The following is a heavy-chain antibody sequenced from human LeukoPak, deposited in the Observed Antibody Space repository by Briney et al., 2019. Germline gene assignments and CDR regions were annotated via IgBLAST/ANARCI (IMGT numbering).Heavy chain of an antibody. CDR1: GGSISSSSYD. D-gene: IGHD3-16*02. CDR2: IHYSGST. V-gene: IGHV4-39*01. Sequence: SETLSLTCTVSGGSISSSSYDWGWIRQPPGKGLEWIVSIHYSGSTYYNTSLKSRVTLSVDTSKNQFSLKLSSVTAADTAVYYCARHSLTSDYVWGSHRSDYFDCWGQGTLVTVSA. CDR3: ARHSLTSDYVWGSHRSDYFDC. J-gene: IGHJ4*02.